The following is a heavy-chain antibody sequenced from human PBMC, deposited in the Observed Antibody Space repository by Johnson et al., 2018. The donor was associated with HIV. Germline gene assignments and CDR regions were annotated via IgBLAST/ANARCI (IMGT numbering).Heavy chain of an antibody. CDR3: ANRLRNYYGSGSYYRAWFDALDI. CDR2: IGDDGSNK. D-gene: IGHD3-10*01. J-gene: IGHJ3*02. V-gene: IGHV3-30*02. CDR1: GFTFSSYG. Sequence: QVQLVESGGGVVQPGGSLRLSCVASGFTFSSYGMHWVRQAPGKGLEWVAFIGDDGSNKYYGDSVKGRFAISRDNSNNTVYLQMNSLGPEDTAGYYCANRLRNYYGSGSYYRAWFDALDIWGQGTIVTVSS.